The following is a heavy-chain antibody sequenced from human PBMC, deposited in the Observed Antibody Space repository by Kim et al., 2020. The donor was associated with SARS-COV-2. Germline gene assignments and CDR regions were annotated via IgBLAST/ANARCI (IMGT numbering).Heavy chain of an antibody. CDR3: ARWPVGGFDS. Sequence: GKPTFAQAFSERFVFSLDTSVSTAYLQINSLKAEDTAVYYCARWPVGGFDSWGQGTLVTFSS. J-gene: IGHJ4*02. D-gene: IGHD1-26*01. V-gene: IGHV7-4-1*02. CDR2: GKP.